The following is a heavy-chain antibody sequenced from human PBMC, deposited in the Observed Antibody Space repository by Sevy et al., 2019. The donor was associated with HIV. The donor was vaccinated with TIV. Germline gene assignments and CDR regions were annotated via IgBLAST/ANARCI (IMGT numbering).Heavy chain of an antibody. V-gene: IGHV3-30*07. CDR2: LSYDAADT. Sequence: GGSLRLSCAASGFALNSFAMHWVRQTPDKGLEWLAVLSYDAADTYYADSVKGRFSISRDNSKNTLYLQMSSLRLEDTAVYYCARAGVPSNYQEHPRLYFHFWGQGTLVTVSS. CDR1: GFALNSFA. J-gene: IGHJ4*02. D-gene: IGHD1-7*01. CDR3: ARAGVPSNYQEHPRLYFHF.